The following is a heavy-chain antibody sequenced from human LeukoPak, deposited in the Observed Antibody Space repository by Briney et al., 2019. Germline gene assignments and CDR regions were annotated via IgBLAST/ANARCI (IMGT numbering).Heavy chain of an antibody. V-gene: IGHV3-23*01. D-gene: IGHD2-8*02. CDR3: ATYRQVLLPFES. Sequence: GGTLRLSCAASGFTFSSYGMSWVRQAPGKGLEWVSAISGSGGSTYYADSVKGRFTISRDNSKNTLYLQMNSLRAEDTAIYYCATYRQVLLPFESWGQGTLVTVSS. CDR1: GFTFSSYG. CDR2: ISGSGGST. J-gene: IGHJ4*02.